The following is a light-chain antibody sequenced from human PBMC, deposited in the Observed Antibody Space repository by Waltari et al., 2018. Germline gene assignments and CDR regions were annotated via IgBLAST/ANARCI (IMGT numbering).Light chain of an antibody. CDR3: HQYNDGPPFN. Sequence: EIVMTQSPATLSVSPGDRAIISCRASQSVTTNLPWYQQKPGQPPRLLIYGASTRATDIPARFSGSGSGTEFTLTITSLQSEDFAVYYCHQYNDGPPFNFGQGTKLEIK. V-gene: IGKV3-15*01. J-gene: IGKJ2*01. CDR2: GAS. CDR1: QSVTTN.